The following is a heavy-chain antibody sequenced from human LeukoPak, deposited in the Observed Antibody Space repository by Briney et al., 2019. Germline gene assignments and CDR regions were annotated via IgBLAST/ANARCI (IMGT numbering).Heavy chain of an antibody. CDR3: ARDGPAQMVDFDY. CDR1: GYTFTGSGWY. J-gene: IGHJ4*02. Sequence: DSVKVSCNASGYTFTGSGWYLYWLRQAPGQGLECVGWIHPNNGATLYAQKFQGRVAMTTDTSISTAYMELSRLRPDDTAMYYCARDGPAQMVDFDYWGQGTLVTVSS. CDR2: IHPNNGAT. D-gene: IGHD3-10*01. V-gene: IGHV1-2*02.